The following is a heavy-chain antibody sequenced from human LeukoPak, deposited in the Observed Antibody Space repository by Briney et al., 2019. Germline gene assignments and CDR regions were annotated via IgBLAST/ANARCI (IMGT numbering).Heavy chain of an antibody. D-gene: IGHD3-22*01. V-gene: IGHV1-69*13. CDR1: GGTFSSYA. J-gene: IGHJ4*02. Sequence: SVKVSCKASGGTFSSYAISWVRQAPGQGLEWMGGIIPNFGTANYAQKFQGRVTITADESTSTAYMELSSLRSEDTAVYYCARSGSYYDSSGCDWGQGTLVTVSS. CDR2: IIPNFGTA. CDR3: ARSGSYYDSSGCD.